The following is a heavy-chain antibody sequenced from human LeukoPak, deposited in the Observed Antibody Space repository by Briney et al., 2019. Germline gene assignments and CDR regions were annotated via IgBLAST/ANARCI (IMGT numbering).Heavy chain of an antibody. V-gene: IGHV4-39*01. J-gene: IGHJ4*02. CDR1: GGSISSSSYY. Sequence: SETLSLTCTVSGGSISSSSYYWGWIRQPPGKGLEWIGSIYYSGSTYYSPSLKSRVTISVDTSKNQFSLKLSSVTAADTAVYYCARHSSGLEWLLPFDYWGQGTLVTVSS. D-gene: IGHD3-3*01. CDR2: IYYSGST. CDR3: ARHSSGLEWLLPFDY.